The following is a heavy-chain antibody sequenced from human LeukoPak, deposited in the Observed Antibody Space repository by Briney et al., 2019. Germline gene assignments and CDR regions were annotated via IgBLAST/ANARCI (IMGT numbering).Heavy chain of an antibody. J-gene: IGHJ4*02. V-gene: IGHV4-59*13. D-gene: IGHD2-21*02. Sequence: SETLSLTCTVSGGSITSYYRSWIRQSPGKGLEWLGFMYYSGTTNYTPSLKSRVTISLGMSKTQSSLKLSSVTAADTAVYYCARLPMAVTPHVDYWGQGTLVTVSS. CDR3: ARLPMAVTPHVDY. CDR1: GGSITSYY. CDR2: MYYSGTT.